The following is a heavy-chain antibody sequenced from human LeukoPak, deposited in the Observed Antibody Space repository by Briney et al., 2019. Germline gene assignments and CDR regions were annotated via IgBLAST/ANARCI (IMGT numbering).Heavy chain of an antibody. CDR3: ARDRGGYSSGWYYFDY. D-gene: IGHD6-19*01. J-gene: IGHJ4*02. V-gene: IGHV3-33*01. Sequence: GGSLGLSCAASGFTFSSYGMHWVRQAPGKGLEWVAVIWYDGSNKYYADSVKGRFTISRDNSKNTLYLQMNSLRAEDTAVYYCARDRGGYSSGWYYFDYWGQGTLVTVSS. CDR2: IWYDGSNK. CDR1: GFTFSSYG.